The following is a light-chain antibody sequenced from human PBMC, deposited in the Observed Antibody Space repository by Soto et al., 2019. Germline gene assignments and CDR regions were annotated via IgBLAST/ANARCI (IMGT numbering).Light chain of an antibody. CDR2: EFS. J-gene: IGLJ2*01. CDR3: SSSTGGNNFVV. CDR1: SSDVGGNNY. Sequence: QSALTQPPSASGSPGQSVTISCTGTSSDVGGNNYVSWYQQHPDKAPKLIIYEFSMRPSGVPARFSGSKSGNTASLTVSGLQAGDEADYYCSSSTGGNNFVVFGGGTKLTVL. V-gene: IGLV2-8*01.